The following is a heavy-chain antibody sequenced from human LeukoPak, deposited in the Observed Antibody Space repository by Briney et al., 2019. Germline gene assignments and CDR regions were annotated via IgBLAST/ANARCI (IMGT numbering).Heavy chain of an antibody. D-gene: IGHD6-19*01. J-gene: IGHJ4*02. CDR2: INPSSGNT. Sequence: ASVKVSCKASGYTFTSYYMHWVRQAPGQGLEWMGIINPSSGNTNYAQKFQGRVTITADKSTSTAYMELSSLRSEDTAVYYCAYSSGWSNYWGQGTLVTVSS. CDR3: AYSSGWSNY. V-gene: IGHV1-46*01. CDR1: GYTFTSYY.